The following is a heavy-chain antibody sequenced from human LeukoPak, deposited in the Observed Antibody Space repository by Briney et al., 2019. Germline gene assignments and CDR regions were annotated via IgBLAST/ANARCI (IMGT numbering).Heavy chain of an antibody. CDR1: GFTFSSYW. CDR3: ATGAGCGY. V-gene: IGHV3-7*03. CDR2: IKQDGSER. J-gene: IGHJ4*02. Sequence: AGGSLRLSCAASGFTFSSYWMTWVRQAPGKGLEWVANIKQDGSERNYVDSVKGRFTISRDNAKNSLYLQMNTLRDEDTAVYYCATGAGCGYWGQGTLVTASS. D-gene: IGHD6-19*01.